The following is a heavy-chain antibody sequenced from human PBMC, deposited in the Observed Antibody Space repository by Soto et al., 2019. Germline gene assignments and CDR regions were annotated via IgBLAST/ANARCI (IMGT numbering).Heavy chain of an antibody. CDR3: AKGYLAPRITIFGVVIILRGFDY. J-gene: IGHJ4*02. V-gene: IGHV3-23*01. CDR1: GFTFSSYA. Sequence: PGGSXRLSCTASGFTFSSYAMSWVRQAPGKGLEWVSAISGSGGSTYYAASVKGRFTISRDNSKNTLYLQMNSLRAEDTAVYYCAKGYLAPRITIFGVVIILRGFDYWGQGTLVTVSS. CDR2: ISGSGGST. D-gene: IGHD3-3*01.